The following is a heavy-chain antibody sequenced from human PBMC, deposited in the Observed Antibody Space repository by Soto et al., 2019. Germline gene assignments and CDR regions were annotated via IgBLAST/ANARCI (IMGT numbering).Heavy chain of an antibody. D-gene: IGHD3-10*01. V-gene: IGHV4-31*03. CDR1: GGSISSGGYY. CDR3: ARGGHLAVMVFRVIRNWFDP. J-gene: IGHJ5*02. Sequence: KASETLSLTGTVSGGSISSGGYYWSWSRQHPGKGLEWIGIMYYRGRTYYTPSLRSGVSISVDTSKSQFSVKLSSVTAADTAVYYCARGGHLAVMVFRVIRNWFDPWGQGSLVRVSS. CDR2: MYYRGRT.